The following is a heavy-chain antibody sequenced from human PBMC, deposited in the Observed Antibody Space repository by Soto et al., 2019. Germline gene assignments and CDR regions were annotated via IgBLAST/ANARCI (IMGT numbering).Heavy chain of an antibody. J-gene: IGHJ6*02. CDR3: ARQGYDFWSGYPLYYYYGMDV. D-gene: IGHD3-3*01. V-gene: IGHV4-39*01. Sequence: SETLSLTCTVSGGSISSSSYYWGWIRQPPGKGLEWIGSIYYSGSTYYNPSLKSRVTISVDTSKNRFSLKLSSVTAADTAVYYCARQGYDFWSGYPLYYYYGMDVWGQGTTVTVSS. CDR2: IYYSGST. CDR1: GGSISSSSYY.